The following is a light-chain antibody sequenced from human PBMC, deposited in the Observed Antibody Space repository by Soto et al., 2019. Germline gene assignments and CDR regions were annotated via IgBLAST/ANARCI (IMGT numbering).Light chain of an antibody. CDR3: SSYTSSSTYV. CDR2: EVS. CDR1: SSDVGGYNY. Sequence: QSALTQPASVSGSPGQSITISCTGTSSDVGGYNYVSWYQQHPGKAPKLMIYEVSNRPSGVSNRFSDSKSGNTASLTISGLQAEDEADYYCSSYTSSSTYVFATGTKVTVL. J-gene: IGLJ1*01. V-gene: IGLV2-14*01.